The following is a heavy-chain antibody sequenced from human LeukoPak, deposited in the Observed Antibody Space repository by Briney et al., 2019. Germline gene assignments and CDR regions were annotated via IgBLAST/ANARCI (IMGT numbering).Heavy chain of an antibody. CDR2: IKSKTDGGTT. Sequence: GGSLRLSCAASGFTFSNAWMSWVRQAPGKGLEWVGRIKSKTDGGTTDYAAHVKGRFTISRDDSKNTLYLQMNSLKTEDTAVYYCTTVFRWGRGYYFDYWGQGTLVTVSS. V-gene: IGHV3-15*01. CDR1: GFTFSNAW. J-gene: IGHJ4*02. CDR3: TTVFRWGRGYYFDY. D-gene: IGHD3-16*01.